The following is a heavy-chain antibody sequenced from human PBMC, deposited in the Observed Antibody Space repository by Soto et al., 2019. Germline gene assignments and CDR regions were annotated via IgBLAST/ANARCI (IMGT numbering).Heavy chain of an antibody. J-gene: IGHJ4*02. Sequence: QVQLVQSGAEVKKPGSSVKVSCKASGGTFSSYTISWVRQAPGQGLEWMGRIIPILGIANYAQKFQGRVTIPADKSTSTAYMELSSLRSEATAVYYCASDRLVSPGGDWGQGTLVTVAS. CDR1: GGTFSSYT. CDR3: ASDRLVSPGGD. V-gene: IGHV1-69*02. D-gene: IGHD3-16*02. CDR2: IIPILGIA.